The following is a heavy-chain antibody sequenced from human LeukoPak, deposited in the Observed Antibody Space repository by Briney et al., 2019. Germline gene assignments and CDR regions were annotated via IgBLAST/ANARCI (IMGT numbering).Heavy chain of an antibody. Sequence: SETLSLTCAVYGGSFSGYYWSWIRQPPGKGLEWIGEINHSGSTNYNPSLKSRVTISVDTSKNQFSLKLSSVTAADTAVYYCARDVGIRYYYHWGQGTLVTVSS. J-gene: IGHJ5*02. CDR2: INHSGST. CDR3: ARDVGIRYYYH. V-gene: IGHV4-34*01. CDR1: GGSFSGYY. D-gene: IGHD3-22*01.